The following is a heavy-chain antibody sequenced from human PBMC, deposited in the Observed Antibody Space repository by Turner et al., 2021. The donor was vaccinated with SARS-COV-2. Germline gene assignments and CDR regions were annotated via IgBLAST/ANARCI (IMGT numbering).Heavy chain of an antibody. V-gene: IGHV4-34*01. CDR1: GGSFSGYY. CDR3: ARHGFSGWDGGGMDV. CDR2: VSNRGST. D-gene: IGHD6-19*01. J-gene: IGHJ6*02. Sequence: QVQLQQWGAGLLKPSETLSLTCAVYGGSFSGYYWSWIRQPPGKGLEWIGEVSNRGSTNYNPSLKSRVTISVDTSKNQFSLKLSSVTAADTAVYYCARHGFSGWDGGGMDVWGQGTTVTVSS.